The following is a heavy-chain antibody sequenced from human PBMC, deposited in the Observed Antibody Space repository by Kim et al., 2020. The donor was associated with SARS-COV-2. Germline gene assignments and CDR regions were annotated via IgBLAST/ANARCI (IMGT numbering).Heavy chain of an antibody. V-gene: IGHV3-21*01. CDR2: ISSSSSYI. CDR3: ARLAGATDYYYYGMDV. CDR1: GFTFSSYS. J-gene: IGHJ6*02. D-gene: IGHD1-26*01. Sequence: GGSLRLSCAASGFTFSSYSMNWVRQAPGKGLEWVSSISSSSSYIYYADSVKGRFTISRDNAKNSLYLQMNSLRAEDTAVYYCARLAGATDYYYYGMDVWGQGTTVTVSS.